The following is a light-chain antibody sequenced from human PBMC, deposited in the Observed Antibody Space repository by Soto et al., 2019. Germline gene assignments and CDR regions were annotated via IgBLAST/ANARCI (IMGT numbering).Light chain of an antibody. CDR3: QEYGSSPLT. V-gene: IGKV3-20*01. CDR2: GAS. CDR1: QSVYSNY. Sequence: EIVLTQSPGTLSLSPGERATLSCRASQSVYSNYLAWYQQKPGQSPRLLMYGASTRVTGIPDRFSGSASGTDFTLIISRLEPEDFAVYYCQEYGSSPLTFGAGTKVDLK. J-gene: IGKJ3*01.